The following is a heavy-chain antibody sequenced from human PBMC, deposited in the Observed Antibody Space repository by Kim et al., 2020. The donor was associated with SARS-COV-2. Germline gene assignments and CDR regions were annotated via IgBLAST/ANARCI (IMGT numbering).Heavy chain of an antibody. V-gene: IGHV6-1*01. CDR2: TSYRSKWYS. D-gene: IGHD6-6*01. CDR1: GDRVSSNMIA. J-gene: IGHJ4*02. CDR3: ARAHDSSYDF. Sequence: SQTLSLTCVISGDRVSSNMIAWNWFRQSPSRGLEWLARTSYRSKWYSDYAPYVKGRIVVNPDTSKNQLSLHLSSVTPEDTAVYFCARAHDSSYDFWGQGTPVTVSS.